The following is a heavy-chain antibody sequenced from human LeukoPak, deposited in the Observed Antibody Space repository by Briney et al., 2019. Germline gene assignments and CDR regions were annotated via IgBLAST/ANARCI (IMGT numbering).Heavy chain of an antibody. CDR2: ISGNAYST. D-gene: IGHD6-19*01. Sequence: GGTLRLSCAASGFTFSSYAMSWVRQAPGQGLEWVSVISGNAYSTYYSGSVKGRFTISRDNSKNILYLDMNILRVEDTAIYYCANMNGGYSTGWYGGRLDYWGQGTLVTVSS. J-gene: IGHJ4*02. CDR1: GFTFSSYA. CDR3: ANMNGGYSTGWYGGRLDY. V-gene: IGHV3-23*01.